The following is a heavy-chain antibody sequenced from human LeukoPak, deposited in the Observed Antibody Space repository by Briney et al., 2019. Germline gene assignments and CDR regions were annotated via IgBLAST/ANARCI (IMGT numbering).Heavy chain of an antibody. CDR2: IIPIFGTA. Sequence: TVKASCKASGGTFSSYAISWVRQAPGQGLEWMGGIIPIFGTANYAQTFQGRVTITADKSTSTAYMELSSLRSEDTAVYYCAREEPYGSGSYFLGAHFDYWGQGTLVTVSS. CDR3: AREEPYGSGSYFLGAHFDY. J-gene: IGHJ4*02. V-gene: IGHV1-69*06. CDR1: GGTFSSYA. D-gene: IGHD3-10*01.